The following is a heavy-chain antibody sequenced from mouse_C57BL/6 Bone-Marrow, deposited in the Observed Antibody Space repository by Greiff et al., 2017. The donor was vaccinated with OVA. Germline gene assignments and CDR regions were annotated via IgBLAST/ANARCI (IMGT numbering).Heavy chain of an antibody. V-gene: IGHV3-8*01. CDR2: ISYSGST. CDR3: ARTRLGDYWYFDV. CDR1: GYSITSDY. Sequence: EVKLMESGPGLAKPSQTLSLTCSVTGYSITSDYWNWIRKFPGNKLEYMGYISYSGSTYYNPSLKSRISITRDTSKNQYYLQLHSVTTEDTATYFCARTRLGDYWYFDVWGTGTTVTVSS. J-gene: IGHJ1*03. D-gene: IGHD1-2*01.